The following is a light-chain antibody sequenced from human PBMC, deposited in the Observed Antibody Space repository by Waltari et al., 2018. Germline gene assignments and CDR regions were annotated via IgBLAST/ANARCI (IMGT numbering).Light chain of an antibody. CDR3: QQRLNWPLT. CDR1: QTVNTY. J-gene: IGKJ4*01. Sequence: IVLTQSPATLSFSPGERATLSCRARQTVNTYLAWYQQKPGQAPRLLIYDASERATGIPARFSGSVSGTDVTLTISSLETEDFAVYYCQQRLNWPLTFGGGTKVEI. CDR2: DAS. V-gene: IGKV3-11*01.